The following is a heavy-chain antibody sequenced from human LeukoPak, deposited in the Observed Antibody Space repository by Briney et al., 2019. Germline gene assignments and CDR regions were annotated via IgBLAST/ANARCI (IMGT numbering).Heavy chain of an antibody. V-gene: IGHV3-30*02. CDR1: GFTFSSYA. Sequence: GGSLRLSCAASGFTFSSYAMHWVRQAPGKGLEWVAFIRYDGSNKYYADSVKGRFTISRDNSKNTLYLQMNSLRAEDTAVYYCAKEANGWTQNYYYYYMDVWGKGTTVTISS. CDR3: AKEANGWTQNYYYYYMDV. J-gene: IGHJ6*03. D-gene: IGHD2-8*01. CDR2: IRYDGSNK.